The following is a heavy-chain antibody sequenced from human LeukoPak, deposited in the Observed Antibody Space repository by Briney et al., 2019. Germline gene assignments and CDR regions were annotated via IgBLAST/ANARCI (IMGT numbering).Heavy chain of an antibody. CDR2: IYYSGST. D-gene: IGHD4-17*01. J-gene: IGHJ4*02. Sequence: ASETLSLTCTVSGGSFSSHYWSWIRQPPGKGLEWIGYIYYSGSTNYNPSLKSRVTISVDTSKNQFSLKLSSVTAADTAVYYCARDQYGDSPLDYWGQGTLVTVSS. CDR3: ARDQYGDSPLDY. CDR1: GGSFSSHY. V-gene: IGHV4-59*11.